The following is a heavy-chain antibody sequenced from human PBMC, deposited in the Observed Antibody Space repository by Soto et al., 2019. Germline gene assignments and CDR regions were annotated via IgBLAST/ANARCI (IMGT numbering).Heavy chain of an antibody. J-gene: IGHJ3*02. CDR1: GFTFSSYA. CDR3: AKDAALYDSSGFDI. D-gene: IGHD3-22*01. CDR2: ISGSGGST. Sequence: GGSLSLSWTASGFTFSSYAMSWVRQAPGKGLEWVSAISGSGGSTYYADSVKGRFTISRDNSKNTLYLQMNSLRAEDTAVYYCAKDAALYDSSGFDIWGQGTMVTVS. V-gene: IGHV3-23*01.